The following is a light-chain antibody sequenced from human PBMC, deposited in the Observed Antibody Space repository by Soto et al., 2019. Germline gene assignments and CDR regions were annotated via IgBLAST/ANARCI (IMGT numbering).Light chain of an antibody. CDR2: ANH. V-gene: IGLV1-40*01. Sequence: QSVLTQPPSVSGAPGQRVTISCTGSSSNLGAGFDVNWYQRLPGTAPKLLIYANHNRPSGVPDRFSGSKSGTSASLAITGLPAEDEADYYCQSYDSSLSGVLFGGGTKLTVL. J-gene: IGLJ2*01. CDR1: SSNLGAGFD. CDR3: QSYDSSLSGVL.